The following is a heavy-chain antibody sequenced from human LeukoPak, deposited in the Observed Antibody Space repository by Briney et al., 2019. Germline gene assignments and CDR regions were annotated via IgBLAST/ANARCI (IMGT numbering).Heavy chain of an antibody. CDR1: LDATTINF. CDR3: ARELLGGFNPGAY. J-gene: IGHJ4*02. D-gene: IGHD1-14*01. Sequence: PSETLSLTCTVSLDATTINFGSCVRQSQGKGLESIGAIHRSGIANYNPSLQSWVTISIDRSRNQIALELSSVTAADTAVYYCARELLGGFNPGAYWGQGTLVTVSS. CDR2: IHRSGIA. V-gene: IGHV4/OR15-8*01.